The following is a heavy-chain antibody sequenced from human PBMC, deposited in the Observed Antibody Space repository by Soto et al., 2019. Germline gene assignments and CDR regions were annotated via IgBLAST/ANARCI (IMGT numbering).Heavy chain of an antibody. Sequence: PSETLSLSCAASGFTFSSYAMSWVRQAPGKGLEWVSAISGSGGSTYYADSVKGRFTISRDNSKNTLYLQMNSLRAEDTAVYYCAKGTGGTGYYYYAMDVWGQGTTVTVSS. CDR2: ISGSGGST. CDR1: GFTFSSYA. V-gene: IGHV3-23*01. D-gene: IGHD2-8*02. CDR3: AKGTGGTGYYYYAMDV. J-gene: IGHJ6*02.